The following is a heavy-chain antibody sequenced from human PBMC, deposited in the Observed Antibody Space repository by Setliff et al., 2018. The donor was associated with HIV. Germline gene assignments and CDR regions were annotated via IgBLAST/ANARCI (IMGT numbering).Heavy chain of an antibody. CDR1: GESFSAYF. J-gene: IGHJ4*02. V-gene: IGHV4-34*01. CDR3: ATGITVAPDY. D-gene: IGHD6-19*01. Sequence: LSLTCAVYGESFSAYFWSWIRQPPGKGLEWIGLINHSGSTNYNPSLKSRVTISLGTSKNQFSLKMTSVTAADTAVYYCATGITVAPDYWGQGSLVTVSS. CDR2: INHSGST.